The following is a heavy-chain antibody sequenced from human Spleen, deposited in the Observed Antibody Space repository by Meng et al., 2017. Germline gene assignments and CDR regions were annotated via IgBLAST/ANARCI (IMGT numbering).Heavy chain of an antibody. CDR1: GYSITGSYN. V-gene: IGHV4-38-2*01. J-gene: IGHJ6*02. CDR3: ARSTNNYYGMDV. CDR2: IYQSGST. D-gene: IGHD2-8*01. Sequence: SETLSLTCAVSGYSITGSYNWGWIRQSPGKGLEWIGSIYQSGSTYYNPSLKGRVTMSADTSKNQFSLKLNSVTAADTAVYYCARSTNNYYGMDVWGQGTAVTVSS.